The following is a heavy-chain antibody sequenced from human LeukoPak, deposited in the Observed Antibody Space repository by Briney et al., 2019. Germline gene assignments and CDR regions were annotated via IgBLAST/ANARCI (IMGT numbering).Heavy chain of an antibody. CDR2: ISWNSGSI. CDR1: GFTFDDYA. CDR3: AKNITMVRGAVFDY. Sequence: PGGSLRLSCAASGFTFDDYAMHWVRQAPGKGLEWVSGISWNSGSIGYADSVKGRFTISRDNSKSTLYLQMNSLRAEDTAVYYCAKNITMVRGAVFDYWGQGTLVTVSS. J-gene: IGHJ4*02. D-gene: IGHD3-10*01. V-gene: IGHV3-9*01.